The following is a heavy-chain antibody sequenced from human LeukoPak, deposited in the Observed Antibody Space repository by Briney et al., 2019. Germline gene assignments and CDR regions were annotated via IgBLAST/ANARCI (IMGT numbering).Heavy chain of an antibody. D-gene: IGHD3-22*01. CDR1: GGSFSGYY. Sequence: ETLSLTCAVYGGSFSGYYWSWIRQPPGKGLEWIGEINHSGSTNYNPSLKSRVTISVDTSKNQFSLKPSSVTAADTAVYYCARRRVITNGRWFDPWGQGTLVTVSS. CDR3: ARRRVITNGRWFDP. CDR2: INHSGST. V-gene: IGHV4-34*01. J-gene: IGHJ5*02.